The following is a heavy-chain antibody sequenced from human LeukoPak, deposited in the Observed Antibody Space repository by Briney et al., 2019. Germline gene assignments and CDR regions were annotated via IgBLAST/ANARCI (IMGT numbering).Heavy chain of an antibody. D-gene: IGHD3-10*01. CDR2: ISSSSSYT. Sequence: PGGSLRLSCAASGFTFSDYYMSWIRQAPGKGLEWVSYISSSSSYTNYADSVKGRFTISRDNAENMLYLQMNTLGAEDTAVYYCARDIVSGSGSLDYWGQGTLVTVSS. CDR1: GFTFSDYY. J-gene: IGHJ4*02. V-gene: IGHV3-11*06. CDR3: ARDIVSGSGSLDY.